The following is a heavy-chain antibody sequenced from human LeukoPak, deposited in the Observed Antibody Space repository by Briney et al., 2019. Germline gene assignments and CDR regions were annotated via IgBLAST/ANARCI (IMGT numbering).Heavy chain of an antibody. D-gene: IGHD5-12*01. J-gene: IGHJ4*02. CDR3: ATDLSGRQDY. CDR2: IDEYGTTI. Sequence: GGSLRLSCAASGFTFSRYWMHWVRQAPGKGLVWVSRIDEYGTTINYADSVKSRFTISRNNAGDTLFLQMNSLRAEDTGVYYCATDLSGRQDYWGQGILVTVSS. V-gene: IGHV3-74*01. CDR1: GFTFSRYW.